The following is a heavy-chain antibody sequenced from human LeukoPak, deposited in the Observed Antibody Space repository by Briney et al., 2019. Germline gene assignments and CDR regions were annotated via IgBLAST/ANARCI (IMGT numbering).Heavy chain of an antibody. CDR2: IYYSGST. Sequence: SETLSLTCTVSGGSISSYYWSWIRQSPGKGLEWIGYIYYSGSTNYNPSLKSRVTISVDTSKNQFSLKLSSVTAADTAVYYCARYYDSSHFDYWGQGTLVTVSS. J-gene: IGHJ4*02. D-gene: IGHD3-22*01. CDR3: ARYYDSSHFDY. V-gene: IGHV4-59*08. CDR1: GGSISSYY.